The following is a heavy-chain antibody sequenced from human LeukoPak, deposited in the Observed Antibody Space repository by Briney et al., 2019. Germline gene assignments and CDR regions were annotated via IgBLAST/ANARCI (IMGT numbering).Heavy chain of an antibody. V-gene: IGHV3-74*01. CDR3: AREDSIVVVPAALYYYYGMDV. D-gene: IGHD2-2*01. Sequence: GGSLRLSCAASGLTFNSHWMHWVRQAPGKGLVWVSRITNDGSSTTYADSVKGRFTISRDNSKNTLYLQMNSLRAEDTAVYYCAREDSIVVVPAALYYYYGMDVWGQGTTVTVSS. CDR1: GLTFNSHW. CDR2: ITNDGSST. J-gene: IGHJ6*02.